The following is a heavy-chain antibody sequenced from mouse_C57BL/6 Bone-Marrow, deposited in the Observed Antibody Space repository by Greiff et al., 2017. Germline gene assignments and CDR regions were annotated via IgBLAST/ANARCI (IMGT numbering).Heavy chain of an antibody. J-gene: IGHJ2*01. CDR1: GFNIKDDY. V-gene: IGHV14-4*01. CDR2: IDPENGDT. D-gene: IGHD1-1*01. CDR3: TTRALITTVVAPDY. Sequence: DVKLVESGAELVRPGASVKLSCTASGFNIKDDYMHWVKQRPEQGLEWIGWIDPENGDTEYASKFQGKATIPADTSSNTAYLQLSSLTSEDTAVYYCTTRALITTVVAPDYWCQGTTLTVSS.